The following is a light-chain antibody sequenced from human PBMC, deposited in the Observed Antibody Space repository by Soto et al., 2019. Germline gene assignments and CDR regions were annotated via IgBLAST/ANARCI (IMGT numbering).Light chain of an antibody. CDR3: QQYGSSPIT. CDR2: GAS. V-gene: IGKV3-20*01. J-gene: IGKJ3*01. Sequence: ETVLTQSPGTLSLSPGERATLSCRASQSVYSNYLAWYQEKPGQAPRLLIYGASSRASGIPDRFSGSGSGTDFTLTISGLEPEDFEVYYCQQYGSSPITFGPGTKVDIK. CDR1: QSVYSNY.